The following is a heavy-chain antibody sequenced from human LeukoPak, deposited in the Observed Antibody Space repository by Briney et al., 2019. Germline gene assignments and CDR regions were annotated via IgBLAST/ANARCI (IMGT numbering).Heavy chain of an antibody. Sequence: ASVKVSCKASGYTFTGYYMHWVRQAPGQGLEWMGWISTYNDNTYYAQKFQGRVTMATDTSTSTAYMELMSLTSDDTAVYYCARSNSGSYYHFDYWGQGTLVTVFS. CDR1: GYTFTGYY. CDR2: ISTYNDNT. J-gene: IGHJ4*02. CDR3: ARSNSGSYYHFDY. V-gene: IGHV1-18*04. D-gene: IGHD1-26*01.